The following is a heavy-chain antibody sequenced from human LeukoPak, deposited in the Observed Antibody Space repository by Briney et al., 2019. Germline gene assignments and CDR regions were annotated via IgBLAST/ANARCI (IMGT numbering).Heavy chain of an antibody. CDR2: IYYTGST. Sequence: PSETLFLTCPGTGGSIISYYWSWIRQPPGTGLDWIGYIYYTGSTNYNPSLKIRVTISVDTSKNQFSLKLRSVTAADTAVYYCARHVGYGNNWFDPWGQGTLVTVSS. CDR3: ARHVGYGNNWFDP. V-gene: IGHV4-59*08. CDR1: GGSIISYY. D-gene: IGHD5-18*01. J-gene: IGHJ5*02.